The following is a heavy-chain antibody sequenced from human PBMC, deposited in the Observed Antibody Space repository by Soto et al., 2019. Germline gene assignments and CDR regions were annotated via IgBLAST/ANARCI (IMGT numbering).Heavy chain of an antibody. D-gene: IGHD5-12*01. V-gene: IGHV4-59*01. J-gene: IGHJ5*02. CDR1: GVSIDNFF. Sequence: SETLSLTCTVSGVSIDNFFWSWIRQSPGKGLEWIGYVSRGGTAAYMSEVETTNYNPSLESRATISLDLPKNQFSLKLTSVTAADTAVYYCARDRGGITVASKPLGEWFDPWGQGTLVTVSS. CDR3: ARDRGGITVASKPLGEWFDP. CDR2: VSRGGTAAYMSEVETT.